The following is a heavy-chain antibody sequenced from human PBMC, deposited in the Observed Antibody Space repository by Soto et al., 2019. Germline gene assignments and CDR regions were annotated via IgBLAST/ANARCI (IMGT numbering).Heavy chain of an antibody. CDR1: GSSFTSYW. D-gene: IGHD3-3*01. V-gene: IGHV5-51*01. CDR3: ARLGVNYDFWSGPDWFDP. CDR2: IYPGDSDT. J-gene: IGHJ5*02. Sequence: GESLKISCKGSGSSFTSYWIGWVRQMPGKGLEWMGIIYPGDSDTRYSLSFQGQVTISADKSISTAYLQWSSLKASDTAMYYCARLGVNYDFWSGPDWFDPWGQGTLVTVSS.